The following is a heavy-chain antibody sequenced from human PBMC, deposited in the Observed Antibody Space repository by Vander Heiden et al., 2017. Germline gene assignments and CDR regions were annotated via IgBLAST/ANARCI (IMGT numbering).Heavy chain of an antibody. Sequence: EVQLVESGGGLVQPGGSLRLSCAASGFSFGSYWMNWVRQAPGKGLEWVANIKKDGSEKYYVDPVKGRFAISRENAKNSLYLQMSSLRAEDTAVYYCARGGNYWYFDLWCRGTLVTVSS. D-gene: IGHD6-25*01. V-gene: IGHV3-7*01. CDR2: IKKDGSEK. CDR1: GFSFGSYW. J-gene: IGHJ2*01. CDR3: ARGGNYWYFDL.